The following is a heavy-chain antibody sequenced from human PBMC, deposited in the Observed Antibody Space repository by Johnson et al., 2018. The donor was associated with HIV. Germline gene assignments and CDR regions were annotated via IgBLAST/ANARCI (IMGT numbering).Heavy chain of an antibody. CDR2: IYSGGST. V-gene: IGHV3-66*01. CDR3: ARGEGRIPHACDI. J-gene: IGHJ3*02. Sequence: VQLVESGGGLVQPGGSLRLSCVASGVTVSNNYMIWVRQAPGKGLEWVSVIYSGGSTYQADSVKGRFTISRDNSKNTLYLQMNSQRVEDMAVYYCARGEGRIPHACDIWGQGTMVTVSS. D-gene: IGHD2-2*02. CDR1: GVTVSNNY.